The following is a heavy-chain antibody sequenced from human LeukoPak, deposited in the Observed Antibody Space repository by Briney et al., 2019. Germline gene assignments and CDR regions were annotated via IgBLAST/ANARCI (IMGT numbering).Heavy chain of an antibody. Sequence: SQTLSLTCTVSDDSVSSGSYYWSWIRQPAGKGLEWIGRISASGSTNYNPSLKSRVTISVNTSKNQFSLKLSSVTATDTAVYYCAREQRWLQSLDYWGQGTLVTVSS. J-gene: IGHJ4*02. V-gene: IGHV4-61*02. D-gene: IGHD5-24*01. CDR3: AREQRWLQSLDY. CDR2: ISASGST. CDR1: DDSVSSGSYY.